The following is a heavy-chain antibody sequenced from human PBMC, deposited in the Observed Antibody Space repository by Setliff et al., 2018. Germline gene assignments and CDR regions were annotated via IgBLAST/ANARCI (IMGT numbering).Heavy chain of an antibody. CDR2: IDPSGNT. Sequence: PSETLSLTCTVSGGSISSGTNYWSWIRQPAGRGLEWIGHIDPSGNTNYHPSLKSRVTISGDTSKNQFSLKLSSVTAADTAVYYCARCSGSYDAFDIWGQGTMVTVSS. V-gene: IGHV4-61*09. J-gene: IGHJ3*02. D-gene: IGHD1-26*01. CDR1: GGSISSGTNY. CDR3: ARCSGSYDAFDI.